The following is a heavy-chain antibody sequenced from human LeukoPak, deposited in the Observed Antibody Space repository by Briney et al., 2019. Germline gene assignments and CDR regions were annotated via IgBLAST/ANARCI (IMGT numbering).Heavy chain of an antibody. CDR1: GGSISSSSYY. D-gene: IGHD6-13*01. Sequence: SETLSLTCTVSGGSISSSSYYWGWIRQPPGKGLEWIGSIYYSGSTYYNPSLKSRVTISVDTSKNQFSLKLSSVTAADTAVYYCARHFSGIADNWFGPWGQGTLVTVSS. CDR2: IYYSGST. CDR3: ARHFSGIADNWFGP. V-gene: IGHV4-39*01. J-gene: IGHJ5*02.